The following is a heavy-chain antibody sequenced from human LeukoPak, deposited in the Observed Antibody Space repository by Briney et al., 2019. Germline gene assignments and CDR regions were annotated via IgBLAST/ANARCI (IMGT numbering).Heavy chain of an antibody. Sequence: SETLSLTCTVSGGSISSSSYYWGWIRQPPGKGLEWIGSIYYSGSTYYNPSLKSRVTISVDTSKNQFSLKLSSVTAADTAVYYCARGSEFRYYYDSSGLYNWFDPWGQGTLVTVSS. D-gene: IGHD3-22*01. CDR3: ARGSEFRYYYDSSGLYNWFDP. CDR1: GGSISSSSYY. V-gene: IGHV4-39*07. J-gene: IGHJ5*02. CDR2: IYYSGST.